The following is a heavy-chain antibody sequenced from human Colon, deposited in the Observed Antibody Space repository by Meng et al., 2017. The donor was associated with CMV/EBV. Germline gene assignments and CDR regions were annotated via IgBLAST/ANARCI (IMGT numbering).Heavy chain of an antibody. J-gene: IGHJ4*02. V-gene: IGHV3-21*01. CDR1: GFTFTSYS. CDR2: LDTTSTYI. D-gene: IGHD6-25*01. CDR3: ARGGVTTGGYDY. Sequence: EVPLVEAGGGLVNPGGSLRLSCAASGFTFTSYSMNWVRQAPGKGLEWVSSLDTTSTYIYYADSVKGRFTISRDNAKNSLYLQMNSLRADDTAIYYCARGGVTTGGYDYWGQGTLVTVSS.